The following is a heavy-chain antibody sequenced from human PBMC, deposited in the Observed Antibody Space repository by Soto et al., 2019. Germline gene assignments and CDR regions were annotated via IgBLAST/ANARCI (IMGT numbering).Heavy chain of an antibody. CDR1: GFTFSSYA. CDR3: ARDGVRGFWSGYPDPLDY. Sequence: PGGSLRLSCAASGFTFSSYAMSWVRQAPGKGLEWVSYISSSSSTIYYAGSVKGRFTISRDNAKNSLYLQMNSLRDEDTAVYYCARDGVRGFWSGYPDPLDYWGQGTLVTVSS. J-gene: IGHJ4*02. V-gene: IGHV3-48*02. D-gene: IGHD3-3*01. CDR2: ISSSSSTI.